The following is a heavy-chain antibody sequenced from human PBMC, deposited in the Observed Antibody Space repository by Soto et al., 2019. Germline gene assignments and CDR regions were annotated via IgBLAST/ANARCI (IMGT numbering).Heavy chain of an antibody. CDR3: ARGWGFGELHTGFDY. CDR1: GGSISSGGYY. Sequence: QVQLQESGPGLVKPSQTLSLTCTVSGGSISSGGYYWSWIRQHPGKGLEWIGYIYYSGSTYYNPSLKRRVTVSVDASKNQFSLELSSVTAADTAVYYCARGWGFGELHTGFDYWGQGTLVTVSS. D-gene: IGHD3-10*01. CDR2: IYYSGST. V-gene: IGHV4-31*03. J-gene: IGHJ4*02.